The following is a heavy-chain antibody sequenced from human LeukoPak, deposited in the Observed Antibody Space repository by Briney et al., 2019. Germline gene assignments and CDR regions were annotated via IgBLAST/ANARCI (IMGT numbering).Heavy chain of an antibody. CDR3: ARVAELRTVDY. J-gene: IGHJ4*02. V-gene: IGHV4-59*12. CDR2: IYYSGST. Sequence: SETLSLTCTVSGDSISSYYWSWIRQPPGKGLEWIGYIYYSGSTNYNPSLKSRVTISVDRSKNQFSLKLSSVTAADTAVYYCARVAELRTVDYWGQGTLVTVSS. D-gene: IGHD1-7*01. CDR1: GDSISSYY.